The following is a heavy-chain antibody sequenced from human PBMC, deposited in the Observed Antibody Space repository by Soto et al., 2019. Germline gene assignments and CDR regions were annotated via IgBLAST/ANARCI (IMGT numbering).Heavy chain of an antibody. J-gene: IGHJ4*02. CDR2: IGTTGDT. CDR1: GFIFSNYD. CDR3: AREWSLSVAATGY. Sequence: GGSLRLSCAASGFIFSNYDMHWARQSTGQGLEWVSGIGTTGDTHYPTSVKGRFTISRENGKNTLYLQMNSLRAEDTAVYYCAREWSLSVAATGYWGQGTLVTVSS. V-gene: IGHV3-13*04. D-gene: IGHD6-19*01.